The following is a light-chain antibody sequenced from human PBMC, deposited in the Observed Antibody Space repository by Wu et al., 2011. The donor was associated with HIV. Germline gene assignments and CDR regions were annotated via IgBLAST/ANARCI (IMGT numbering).Light chain of an antibody. CDR3: QQYDSFPYT. Sequence: EIVLTQSPGTLSLSPGERATLSCRASQSVSSNFLAWYQHRPGQAPRLLIYGASNRATGIPDRFSGSGSGTDFTLTISSLQPDDFATYYCQQYDSFPYTFGQGTKLEI. CDR2: GAS. J-gene: IGKJ2*01. CDR1: QSVSSNF. V-gene: IGKV3-20*01.